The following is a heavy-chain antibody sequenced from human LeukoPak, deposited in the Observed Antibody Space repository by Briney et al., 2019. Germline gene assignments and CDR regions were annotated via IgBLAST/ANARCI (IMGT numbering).Heavy chain of an antibody. Sequence: GESLKISCKGSGYSFTSYWIGWVRQMPGKGLEWMGIVFPRDSDTKYSPSFQGQVTISADKSISTAYLQWSSLKASDTAVYYCARREGSSWSLDYWGQGTLSPSP. D-gene: IGHD6-6*01. CDR1: GYSFTSYW. J-gene: IGHJ4*02. V-gene: IGHV5-51*01. CDR2: VFPRDSDT. CDR3: ARREGSSWSLDY.